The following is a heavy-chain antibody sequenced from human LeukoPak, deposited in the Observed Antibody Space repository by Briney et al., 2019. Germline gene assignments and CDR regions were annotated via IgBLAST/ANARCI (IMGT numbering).Heavy chain of an antibody. Sequence: GGSLRLSCAASGFIFSYYEMNWVRQAPGKGLEWVSYISGSGDTIYYADSVKGRFTISRDNAKNSLYVQMSSLGAEDTAVYYCARLSEMFRGPQVIYYFDYWGQGTLVTVSS. CDR2: ISGSGDTI. D-gene: IGHD3-10*01. CDR1: GFIFSYYE. CDR3: ARLSEMFRGPQVIYYFDY. J-gene: IGHJ4*02. V-gene: IGHV3-48*03.